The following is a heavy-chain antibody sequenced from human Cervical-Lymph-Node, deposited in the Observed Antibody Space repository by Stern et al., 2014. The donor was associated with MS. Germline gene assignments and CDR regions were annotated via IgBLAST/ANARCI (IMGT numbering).Heavy chain of an antibody. J-gene: IGHJ6*02. D-gene: IGHD1-7*01. CDR3: VREDRNFHYYGMDV. CDR2: MKPNSGHT. V-gene: IGHV1-8*01. Sequence: QDQLVQSGAEVKKPGASVKVSCKASGYSFTNYDINWVRQAPGQGLEWMGWMKPNSGHTGLKPKFQGRVTMTRNTSMSTAYMQMSSLTSEDTAVYYCVREDRNFHYYGMDVWGQGTTLIVSS. CDR1: GYSFTNYD.